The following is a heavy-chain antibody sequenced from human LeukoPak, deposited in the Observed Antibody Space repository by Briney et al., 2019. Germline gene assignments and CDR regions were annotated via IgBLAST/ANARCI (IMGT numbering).Heavy chain of an antibody. J-gene: IGHJ4*02. CDR3: AREKQSGGTPFDY. V-gene: IGHV3-30*03. D-gene: IGHD1-26*01. CDR2: VSYDEKTI. Sequence: GGSLRLSCVASGFNFQRYGMGWVRQAPGKGLEWVAVVSYDEKTIFYADSLKGRFTVSRDNSKNTVYLQMNSLRDEDTAVYYCAREKQSGGTPFDYWGQGSLVTVSS. CDR1: GFNFQRYG.